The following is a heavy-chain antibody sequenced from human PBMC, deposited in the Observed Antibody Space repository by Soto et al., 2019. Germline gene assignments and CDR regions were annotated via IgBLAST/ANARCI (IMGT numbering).Heavy chain of an antibody. V-gene: IGHV1-2*04. CDR1: GYTFTGYY. CDR3: ARGAATRYYYYYFYMDV. CDR2: INPNSGGT. D-gene: IGHD2-15*01. Sequence: ASVKVSCKASGYTFTGYYMHLVRQAPGQGLEWMGWINPNSGGTNYAQKFQGWVTMTRDTSISTAYMELSRLRSDDTAVYYCARGAATRYYYYYFYMDVWGKGTTVPVSS. J-gene: IGHJ6*03.